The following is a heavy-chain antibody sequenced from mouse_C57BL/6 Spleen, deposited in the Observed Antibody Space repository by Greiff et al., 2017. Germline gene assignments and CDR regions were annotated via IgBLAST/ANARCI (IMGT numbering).Heavy chain of an antibody. D-gene: IGHD4-1*01. CDR1: GFTFSSYA. Sequence: EVQRVESGGGLVKPGGSLKLSCAASGFTFSSYAMSWVRQTPGKRLEWVATISDGGSYTYYPDNVKGRFTISRDNAKNNLYLQMSHLKSEDTAMYYCARGGVGRGWYFDVWGTGTTVTVSS. CDR3: ARGGVGRGWYFDV. J-gene: IGHJ1*03. V-gene: IGHV5-4*01. CDR2: ISDGGSYT.